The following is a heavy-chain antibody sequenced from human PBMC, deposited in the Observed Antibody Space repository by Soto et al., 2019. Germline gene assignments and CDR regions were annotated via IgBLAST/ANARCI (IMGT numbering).Heavy chain of an antibody. J-gene: IGHJ4*02. CDR3: AHSSNMGVIIDY. Sequence: QITLKESGPTLVKPPQTLTLTCTFSGFSLSTSGVGVGWIRQPPGKALEWLALIYWDDDKPYSPSLKRRLTINTDTTKNQVVLTMTNMDPVDTATYDCAHSSNMGVIIDYWGQGTLVTVSS. D-gene: IGHD3-16*02. CDR1: GFSLSTSGVG. V-gene: IGHV2-5*02. CDR2: IYWDDDK.